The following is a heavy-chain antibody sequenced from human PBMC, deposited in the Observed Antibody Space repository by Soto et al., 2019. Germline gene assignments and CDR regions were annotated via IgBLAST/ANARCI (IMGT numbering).Heavy chain of an antibody. D-gene: IGHD3-22*01. Sequence: QVQLVQSGAEVKRPGSSVKVSCKASGDSFSRSTFSWVRQAPGQGLEWMGRFIPMLGIANYAQTFQGRVTPTADKSTSTAYMDLSSLRSEDTAVYYCASLYDDTSGKFDYWGQGTLVTVSS. J-gene: IGHJ4*02. CDR1: GDSFSRST. CDR2: FIPMLGIA. V-gene: IGHV1-69*02. CDR3: ASLYDDTSGKFDY.